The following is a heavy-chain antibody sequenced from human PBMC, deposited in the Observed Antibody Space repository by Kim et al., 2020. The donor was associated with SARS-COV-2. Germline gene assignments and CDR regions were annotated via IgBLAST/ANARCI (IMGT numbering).Heavy chain of an antibody. CDR2: ISSGSNII. J-gene: IGHJ4*02. CDR3: ARDGSGPGHS. Sequence: GGSLRLSCAASGFSFYNSDMTWVRQAPGKGLEWVSFISSGSNIIHYADSVKGRFSISRDNAKNSLYLQMNSLRDEDTAIYYCARDGSGPGHSWGQGTLVTVSS. V-gene: IGHV3-48*02. CDR1: GFSFYNSD. D-gene: IGHD3-10*01.